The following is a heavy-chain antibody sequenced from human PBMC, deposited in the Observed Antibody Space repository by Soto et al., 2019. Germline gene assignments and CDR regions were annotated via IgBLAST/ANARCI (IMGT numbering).Heavy chain of an antibody. V-gene: IGHV4-31*03. J-gene: IGHJ3*02. CDR3: ARDRLGRATGDAFDI. CDR1: GGSISSGGYY. CDR2: IYYSGNT. Sequence: QVQLQESGPGLVKPSQTLSLTCTVSGGSISSGGYYWSWIRQHPGKGLEWIGYIYYSGNTYYNPSLTSRVTISVGTSKNQVSLKLSCVTAADTAVYYCARDRLGRATGDAFDIWGQGTMVTVSS. D-gene: IGHD3-9*01.